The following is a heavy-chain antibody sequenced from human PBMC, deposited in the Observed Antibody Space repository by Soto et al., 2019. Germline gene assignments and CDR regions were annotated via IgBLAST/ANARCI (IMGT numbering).Heavy chain of an antibody. J-gene: IGHJ4*02. CDR1: GGTFSSYA. Sequence: SVKVSCNASGGTFSSYAISWVRQAPGQGIEWMGGIIPIFGTANYAQKFQGRVTITADESTSTAYMELSSLRSEDTAVYYCARLYDCSGYYPFDYWGQGTLVTVSS. CDR2: IIPIFGTA. CDR3: ARLYDCSGYYPFDY. D-gene: IGHD3-22*01. V-gene: IGHV1-69*13.